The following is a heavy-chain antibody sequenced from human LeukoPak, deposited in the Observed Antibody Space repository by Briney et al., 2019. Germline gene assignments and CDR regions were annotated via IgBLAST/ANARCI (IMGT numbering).Heavy chain of an antibody. CDR1: GFVFSSYS. V-gene: IGHV3-48*01. CDR3: ARGGIAVAGGFDP. CDR2: LIVGDGNQ. D-gene: IGHD6-19*01. J-gene: IGHJ5*02. Sequence: GGSLRLSCAASGFVFSSYSMNWVRQAPGKGLEWVSFLIVGDGNQHYADSVKGRFTISRDDAKNSLYLQMNSLRAEDTAVYYCARGGIAVAGGFDPWGQGTLVIVSS.